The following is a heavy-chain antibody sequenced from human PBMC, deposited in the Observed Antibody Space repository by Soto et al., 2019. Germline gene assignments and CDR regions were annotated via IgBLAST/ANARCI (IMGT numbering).Heavy chain of an antibody. J-gene: IGHJ4*02. CDR2: ISYSGST. CDR1: GGSISSGEYY. Sequence: SETLSLTCTVSGGSISSGEYYWTWIRQPPGKGLEWIGYISYSGSTHYSPSLESRVTISLDTSKNQFSLNLRSVTAADTAVYYCASMGYHYGSGSYPLDYWGQGTLVTVSS. CDR3: ASMGYHYGSGSYPLDY. D-gene: IGHD3-10*01. V-gene: IGHV4-30-4*01.